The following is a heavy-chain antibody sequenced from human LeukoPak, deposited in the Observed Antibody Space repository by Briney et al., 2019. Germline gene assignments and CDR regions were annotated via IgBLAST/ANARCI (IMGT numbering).Heavy chain of an antibody. J-gene: IGHJ6*02. CDR2: ISAYNGNT. V-gene: IGHV1-18*04. Sequence: ASVKVSCKASGYTFTGYYMHWVRQAPGQGLEWMGWISAYNGNTNYAQKLQGRVTMTTDTSTSTAYMELRSLRSDDTAVYYCARDRRTGTDDYYYYGMDVWGQGTTVTVSS. D-gene: IGHD1-1*01. CDR1: GYTFTGYY. CDR3: ARDRRTGTDDYYYYGMDV.